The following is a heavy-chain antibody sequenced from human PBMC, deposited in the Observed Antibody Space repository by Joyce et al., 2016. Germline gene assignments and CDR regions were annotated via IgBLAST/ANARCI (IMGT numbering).Heavy chain of an antibody. CDR1: GGPVSGYS. D-gene: IGHD1-14*01. CDR3: ARAMETRRGRSWPYNVHPYGMDV. CDR2: INDSGDT. J-gene: IGHJ6*02. V-gene: IGHV4-34*02. Sequence: QVRLQQGATGLLRPLVTLSLTCGVQGGPVSGYSWTWVRQPPGKGLEWLGEINDSGDTKYAPFLGGRLTISKDTSKNNVYLLLTSGTAADTGVYFCARAMETRRGRSWPYNVHPYGMDVWGQGTTVIVS.